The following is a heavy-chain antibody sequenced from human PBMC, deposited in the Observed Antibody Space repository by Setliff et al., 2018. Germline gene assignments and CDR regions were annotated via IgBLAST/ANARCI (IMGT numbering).Heavy chain of an antibody. J-gene: IGHJ6*03. CDR3: ARQVGSSLSHFYYYMDV. CDR2: IYPDDSDT. V-gene: IGHV5-51*01. D-gene: IGHD6-19*01. CDR1: GYNFASYW. Sequence: GESLKISCKGSGYNFASYWIAWVRQMPGKGLEWMGVIYPDDSDTRYSPSFQGQVTISADKSISTAYLQWSSLKASDTAMYYCARQVGSSLSHFYYYMDVWGKGTTVTVSS.